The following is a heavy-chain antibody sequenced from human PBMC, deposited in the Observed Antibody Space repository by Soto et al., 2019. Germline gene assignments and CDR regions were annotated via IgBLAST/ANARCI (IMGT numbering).Heavy chain of an antibody. CDR3: TEDILPGGADV. CDR1: AFSSHHHA. CDR2: IHWNNGAT. V-gene: IGHV3-9*02. D-gene: IGHD3-16*01. J-gene: IGHJ6*02. Sequence: LRLSCVASAFSSHHHAIHWVRQGPGKGLEWVSGIHWNNGATGYADSVKGRFTIFKDNVKNSVYLQMSSLRTDDTAFYYCTEDILPGGADVWGQGTTVTVSS.